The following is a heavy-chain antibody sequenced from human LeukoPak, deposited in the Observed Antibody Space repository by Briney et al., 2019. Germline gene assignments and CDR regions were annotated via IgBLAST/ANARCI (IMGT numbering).Heavy chain of an antibody. D-gene: IGHD2-8*01. Sequence: SETLSLTCTVSGDSISRNTYSGGWIRQPPGKGLEWIGYVYYSGSAYYNPSLESRFIMSVDTSKNQFSLQLNSVTAADTAVYYCARVANVAYFDYWGQGTLVTVSS. CDR1: GDSISRNTYS. V-gene: IGHV4-30-4*07. J-gene: IGHJ4*02. CDR3: ARVANVAYFDY. CDR2: VYYSGSA.